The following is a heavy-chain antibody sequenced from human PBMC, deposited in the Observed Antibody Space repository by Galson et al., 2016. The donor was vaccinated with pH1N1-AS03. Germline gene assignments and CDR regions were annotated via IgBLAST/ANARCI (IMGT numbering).Heavy chain of an antibody. D-gene: IGHD4-17*01. CDR2: ISASGGST. Sequence: SLRLSCAAPGFSFSSYAMSWVRQAPGKGLEWISGISASGGSTNYVESVKGWFTISRDNSRNTLDLQMNSLRADDTAIYYCAKGMTKVTSIYGMDVWGQGTTVSVSS. J-gene: IGHJ6*02. CDR1: GFSFSSYA. V-gene: IGHV3-23*01. CDR3: AKGMTKVTSIYGMDV.